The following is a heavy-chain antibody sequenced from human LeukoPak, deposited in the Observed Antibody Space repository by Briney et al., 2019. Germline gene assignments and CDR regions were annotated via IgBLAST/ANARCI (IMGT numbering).Heavy chain of an antibody. J-gene: IGHJ6*03. CDR3: AKLGGHPLHNYYVGV. Sequence: GGSLRLSCAASGFTFSSYATGWVRQAPGKGLEWVSGILDSGYSTYYANSVKGRFTIPRDNSNNTLYLQMNSLRAEDTAVYYCAKLGGHPLHNYYVGVWGKGTTVAVSS. CDR1: GFTFSSYA. CDR2: ILDSGYST. D-gene: IGHD3-16*01. V-gene: IGHV3-23*01.